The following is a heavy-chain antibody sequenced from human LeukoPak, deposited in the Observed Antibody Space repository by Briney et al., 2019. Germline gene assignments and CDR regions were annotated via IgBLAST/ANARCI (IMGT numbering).Heavy chain of an antibody. CDR3: ARVKKYQLLFYFDY. D-gene: IGHD2-2*01. Sequence: PGGSLRLSCAASGFTFSSYSMNWVCQAPGKGLEWVSSISSSSSYIYYADSVKGRFTISRDNAKNSLYLQMNSLRAEDTAVYYCARVKKYQLLFYFDYWGRGTLVTVSS. J-gene: IGHJ4*02. CDR1: GFTFSSYS. CDR2: ISSSSSYI. V-gene: IGHV3-21*01.